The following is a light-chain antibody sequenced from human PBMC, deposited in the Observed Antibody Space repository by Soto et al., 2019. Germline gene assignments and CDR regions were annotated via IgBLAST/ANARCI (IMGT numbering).Light chain of an antibody. CDR2: QDS. J-gene: IGLJ1*01. V-gene: IGLV3-1*01. Sequence: SYELTQPPSVSVSPGQTASITCSGDKLGDKYACWYQQKPGHSPVLVIYQDSKRPSGIPERFSGSNSGYTATLTIGGTQSIDEASYYCQAWDSSSYVFGTGTKLTVL. CDR1: KLGDKY. CDR3: QAWDSSSYV.